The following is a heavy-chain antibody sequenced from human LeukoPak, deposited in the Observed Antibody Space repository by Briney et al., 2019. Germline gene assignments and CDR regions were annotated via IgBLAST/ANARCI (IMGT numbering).Heavy chain of an antibody. Sequence: GGSLRLSCAASGLTFSRYWMTWVRQAPGKGLEWVANIKEDGSEKYYVDSVKGRFTISRDNAKNSLYLQMNSLRAEDTAVYYCAKDGHGYQLLYRYFQHWGQGTLVTVSS. D-gene: IGHD2-2*02. CDR1: GLTFSRYW. V-gene: IGHV3-7*01. CDR3: AKDGHGYQLLYRYFQH. J-gene: IGHJ1*01. CDR2: IKEDGSEK.